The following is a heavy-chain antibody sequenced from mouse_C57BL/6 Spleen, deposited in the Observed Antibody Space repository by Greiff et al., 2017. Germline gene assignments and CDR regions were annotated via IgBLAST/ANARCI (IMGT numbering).Heavy chain of an antibody. CDR2: IVPGGGST. V-gene: IGHV1-56*01. CDR3: AARARSTDY. Sequence: VQLQQSGPELVRPGASVKISCKASGYTFTSHWMQWVRQRPGQGLEWIGEIVPGGGSTYYNEKFKGKATLAVDTATSTAYMQHRSLTSEDSAVCFCAARARSTDYWGQGTTLTVSS. CDR1: GYTFTSHW. D-gene: IGHD3-1*01. J-gene: IGHJ2*01.